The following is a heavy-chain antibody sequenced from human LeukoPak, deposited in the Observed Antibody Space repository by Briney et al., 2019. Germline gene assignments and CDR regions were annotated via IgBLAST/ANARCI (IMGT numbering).Heavy chain of an antibody. Sequence: SVKVSCKASGGTFSSYAISWVRQAPGQGLEWMGGIIPIFGTANYAQKFQGRVTITADESTSTAYMELSSLRSEDTAVYYCVTLVVPAAILDYYYMDVWGKGTTVTVSS. CDR2: IIPIFGTA. D-gene: IGHD2-2*01. V-gene: IGHV1-69*01. J-gene: IGHJ6*03. CDR3: VTLVVPAAILDYYYMDV. CDR1: GGTFSSYA.